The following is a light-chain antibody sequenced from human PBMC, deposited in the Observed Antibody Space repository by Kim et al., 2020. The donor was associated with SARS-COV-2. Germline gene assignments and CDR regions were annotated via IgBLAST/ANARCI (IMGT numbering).Light chain of an antibody. CDR1: QSVSSYY. J-gene: IGKJ1*01. Sequence: DIVLTQSPGTLSLSPGERATLSCRASQSVSSYYLAWYQQKPGQAPRLLIYDVSNRATGIPDRFSGSGSGTDFTLTISRLEPEDFAVYYCQQYHTSPRTFGQGTKVDIK. CDR3: QQYHTSPRT. CDR2: DVS. V-gene: IGKV3-20*01.